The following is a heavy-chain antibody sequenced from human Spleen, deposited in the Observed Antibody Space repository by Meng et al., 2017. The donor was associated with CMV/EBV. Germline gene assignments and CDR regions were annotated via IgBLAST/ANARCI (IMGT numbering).Heavy chain of an antibody. Sequence: GSLRLSCAVYGGSFSGYYWSWIRQPPGKGLEWIGEIYYSGSTNYNPSLKSRVNISVDTSKKQFSLKLNSVTAADAAAYYCAGSLAPPYYYGMNVWGQGTTVTVSS. CDR2: IYYSGST. D-gene: IGHD5-12*01. CDR1: GGSFSGYY. V-gene: IGHV4-59*13. CDR3: AGSLAPPYYYGMNV. J-gene: IGHJ6*02.